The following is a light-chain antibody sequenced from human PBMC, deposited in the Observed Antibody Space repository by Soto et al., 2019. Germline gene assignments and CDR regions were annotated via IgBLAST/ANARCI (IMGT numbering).Light chain of an antibody. V-gene: IGKV3-20*01. J-gene: IGKJ1*01. Sequence: IVLTQSPVSLSLSPGERSTLSCMASDGVGRSLAWFQQRPGQAPRLLIYGASNRATGITDRFSGSGSGTDFTLTISRLDPEDFAVYFCQQYGSSPRTVGQGTQVEIK. CDR3: QQYGSSPRT. CDR1: DGVGRS. CDR2: GAS.